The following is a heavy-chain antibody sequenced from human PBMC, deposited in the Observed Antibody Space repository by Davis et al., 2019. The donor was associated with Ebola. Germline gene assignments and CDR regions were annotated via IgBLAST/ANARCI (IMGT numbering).Heavy chain of an antibody. Sequence: GESLKISCAASGFTFSTYAMNWVRQAPGKGLEWLSYISGGGGTIYSAASGKGRFTISRDNAKNSLFLQMNSLRDEDTAVYYCARRGYASGWDYWGQGTLVTVSS. J-gene: IGHJ4*02. D-gene: IGHD6-19*01. CDR3: ARRGYASGWDY. CDR2: ISGGGGTI. CDR1: GFTFSTYA. V-gene: IGHV3-48*02.